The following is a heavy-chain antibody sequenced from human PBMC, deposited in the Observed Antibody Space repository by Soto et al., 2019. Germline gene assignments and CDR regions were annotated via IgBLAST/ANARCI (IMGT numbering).Heavy chain of an antibody. CDR3: ARGGVGHYGVSVPTPFDH. D-gene: IGHD4-17*01. CDR1: GFTFSSYA. V-gene: IGHV3-23*01. CDR2: ISGSGGST. Sequence: HPGGSLRLSCAASGFTFSSYAMSWVRQAPGKGLEWVSAISGSGGSTYYADSVKGRFTISRDNSKNTLYLQMNSLRAEDTAVYYCARGGVGHYGVSVPTPFDHWGQGTLVTVSS. J-gene: IGHJ4*02.